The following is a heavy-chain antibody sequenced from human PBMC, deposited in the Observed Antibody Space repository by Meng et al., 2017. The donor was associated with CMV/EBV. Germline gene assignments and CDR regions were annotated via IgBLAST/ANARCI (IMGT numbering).Heavy chain of an antibody. Sequence: SETLSLTCTVSGGSISSSSYYWGWIRQPPGKGLEWIGSIYYSGSTYYNPSLKSRVTISVDTSKNQFSLKLSSVTAADTAVYYCAREGMVGCYYYYGMDVWGQGTTVTVSS. D-gene: IGHD1-26*01. CDR2: IYYSGST. CDR1: GGSISSSSYY. V-gene: IGHV4-39*07. CDR3: AREGMVGCYYYYGMDV. J-gene: IGHJ6*02.